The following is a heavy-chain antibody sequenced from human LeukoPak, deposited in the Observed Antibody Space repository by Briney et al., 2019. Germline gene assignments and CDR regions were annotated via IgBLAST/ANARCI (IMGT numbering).Heavy chain of an antibody. V-gene: IGHV3-48*03. CDR1: GFTFSSYD. J-gene: IGHJ6*03. CDR2: ISISSSSI. CDR3: AREEWQHLPPDYYYMDV. D-gene: IGHD6-13*01. Sequence: GGSLRLSCAASGFTFSSYDMNWVRQAPGKGLEWVSYISISSSSIYYADSVKGRFTISRDNAKNSLYLQMNSLRAEDTAVYYCAREEWQHLPPDYYYMDVWGKGTTVTVSS.